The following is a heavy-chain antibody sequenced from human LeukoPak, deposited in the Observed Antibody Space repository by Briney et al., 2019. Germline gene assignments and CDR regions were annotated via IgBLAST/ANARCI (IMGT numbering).Heavy chain of an antibody. D-gene: IGHD3-16*01. Sequence: SVKVSCKASGGTFSSYAVSWVRQAPGQGLEWMGGIIPIFGTANYAQKFQGRVTITADESTSTAYMELSSLRSEDTAVYYCARAPALGGEGGAFDIWGQGTMVTVSS. CDR1: GGTFSSYA. CDR3: ARAPALGGEGGAFDI. V-gene: IGHV1-69*13. CDR2: IIPIFGTA. J-gene: IGHJ3*02.